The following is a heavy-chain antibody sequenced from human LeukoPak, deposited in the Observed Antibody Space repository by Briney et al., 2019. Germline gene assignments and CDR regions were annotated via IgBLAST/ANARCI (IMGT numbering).Heavy chain of an antibody. CDR1: GYSISSGYY. J-gene: IGHJ3*02. Sequence: SETLSLTCTVSGYSISSGYYWGWIRPPPGKGLEWIGSMYHSGSTYYNPSLKSRVTISIDTSKNQFSLKLNSVTAAGTALYYCARDYSGSTGAFDIWGRGTMVTVSS. CDR2: MYHSGST. CDR3: ARDYSGSTGAFDI. D-gene: IGHD1-26*01. V-gene: IGHV4-38-2*02.